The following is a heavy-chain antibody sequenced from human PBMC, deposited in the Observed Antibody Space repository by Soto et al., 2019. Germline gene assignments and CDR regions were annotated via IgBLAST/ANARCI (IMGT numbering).Heavy chain of an antibody. CDR1: EYSITSYW. V-gene: IGHV5-51*01. D-gene: IGHD3-3*01. Sequence: PGESMQISYRGSEYSITSYWVGRVLQMHGKGLEWMGIIYPGDSDTRYSPSFQGQVTISADKSISTAYLQWSSLKASDTAMYYCARHISDFWSGYYYYYYGMDVWGQGTAVTVSS. CDR3: ARHISDFWSGYYYYYYGMDV. J-gene: IGHJ6*02. CDR2: IYPGDSDT.